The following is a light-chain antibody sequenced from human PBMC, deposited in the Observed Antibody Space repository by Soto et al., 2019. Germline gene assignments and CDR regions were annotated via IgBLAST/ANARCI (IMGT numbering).Light chain of an antibody. CDR1: QSFSSNS. V-gene: IGKV3-20*01. J-gene: IGKJ3*01. Sequence: IVLTQSTGTLSLSPGETATLSCRASQSFSSNSLAWYQQRPDQAPXILIYAASTRATGIPDRFSGSGSGTDFTLTISRLEPEDFAVYDCQQYGSTFTFGPGTKVDTK. CDR2: AAS. CDR3: QQYGSTFT.